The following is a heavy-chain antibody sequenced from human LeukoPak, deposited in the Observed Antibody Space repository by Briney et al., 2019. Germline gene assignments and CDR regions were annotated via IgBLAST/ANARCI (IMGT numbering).Heavy chain of an antibody. CDR1: GGSISSSNW. V-gene: IGHV4-4*02. Sequence: SETLSLTCAVSGGSISSSNWWSWVRQPPGKGLEWIGEIYHSGSTNYNPSLKSRVTISVDTSKNQFSLKLSSVTAADTAVYYCARASYYYGSGSYYLDYWGQGTLVTVSS. CDR2: IYHSGST. J-gene: IGHJ4*02. CDR3: ARASYYYGSGSYYLDY. D-gene: IGHD3-10*01.